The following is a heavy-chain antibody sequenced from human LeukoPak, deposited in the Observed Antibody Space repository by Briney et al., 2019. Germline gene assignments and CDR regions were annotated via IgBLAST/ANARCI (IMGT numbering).Heavy chain of an antibody. D-gene: IGHD3-10*01. CDR2: IGRSGTTI. Sequence: NPGGSLRLSCAASGFTFSDYYMSWIRQVPGKGLEWVSYIGRSGTTIHYADSVKGRFTISRDNAKNSLYLQMNSLRAEDTAVYYCARSQWFGELAWFDPWGQGTLVTVSS. V-gene: IGHV3-11*04. J-gene: IGHJ5*02. CDR3: ARSQWFGELAWFDP. CDR1: GFTFSDYY.